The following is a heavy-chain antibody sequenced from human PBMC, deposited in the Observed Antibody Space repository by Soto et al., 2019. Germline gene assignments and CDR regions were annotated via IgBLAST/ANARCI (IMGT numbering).Heavy chain of an antibody. Sequence: ASVKVSCKASGYTFTSYYMHWVRQAPRQGLEWMGIINPSGGSTSYAQKFQGRVTMTRDTSTSTVYMELSSLRSEDTAVYYCAREMGPDAPHYYYMDVWGKGTTVTVSS. CDR1: GYTFTSYY. CDR3: AREMGPDAPHYYYMDV. D-gene: IGHD2-2*01. V-gene: IGHV1-46*03. J-gene: IGHJ6*03. CDR2: INPSGGST.